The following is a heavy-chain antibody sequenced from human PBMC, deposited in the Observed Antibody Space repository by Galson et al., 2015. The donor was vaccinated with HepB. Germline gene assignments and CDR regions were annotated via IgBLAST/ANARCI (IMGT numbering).Heavy chain of an antibody. Sequence: SLRLSCAASGFTFSSYGMHWVRQAPGKGLEWMGVIWYDGSNKYYADSVKGRFTISRDNSKNTLSLQMNSLRVEDTGIYYCARDRGFHSDSPAYWGQGTMVIVS. D-gene: IGHD1-26*01. J-gene: IGHJ4*02. CDR1: GFTFSSYG. CDR3: ARDRGFHSDSPAY. V-gene: IGHV3-33*01. CDR2: IWYDGSNK.